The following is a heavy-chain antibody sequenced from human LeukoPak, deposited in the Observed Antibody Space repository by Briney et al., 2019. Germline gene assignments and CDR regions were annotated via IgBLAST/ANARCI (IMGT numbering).Heavy chain of an antibody. CDR2: IYYSGST. Sequence: SETLSLTCSVSGGSINSYYWSWIRQPPGKGLEWIGCIYYSGSTNYKPSLKSRVTISVDTSKNQFSLKLSSVTAADTAVYYCAGPSSSGDYYYYYMDVWGKGTTVTISS. CDR1: GGSINSYY. D-gene: IGHD3-10*01. CDR3: AGPSSSGDYYYYYMDV. J-gene: IGHJ6*03. V-gene: IGHV4-59*08.